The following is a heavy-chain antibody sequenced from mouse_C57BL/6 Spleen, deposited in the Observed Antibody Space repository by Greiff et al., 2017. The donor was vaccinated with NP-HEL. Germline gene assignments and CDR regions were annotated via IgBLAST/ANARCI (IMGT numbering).Heavy chain of an antibody. CDR1: GYAFSSSW. V-gene: IGHV1-82*01. D-gene: IGHD2-4*01. CDR3: ARYYDYYHY. J-gene: IGHJ2*01. CDR2: IYPGDGDT. Sequence: QVQLKESGPELVKPGASVKISCKASGYAFSSSWMNWVKQRPGKGLEWIGRIYPGDGDTNYNGKFKGKATLTADKSSSTAYMQLSSLTSEDSAVYLCARYYDYYHYWGQGTTLTVSS.